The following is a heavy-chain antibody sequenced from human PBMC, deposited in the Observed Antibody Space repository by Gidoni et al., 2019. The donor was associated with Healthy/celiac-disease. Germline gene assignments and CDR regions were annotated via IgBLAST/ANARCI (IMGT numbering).Heavy chain of an antibody. J-gene: IGHJ6*02. CDR2: IKQDGSEK. Sequence: EVQLVESGGGLVQPGVSLRLSCAPSGFTFRSYWMSWVRQAPGKGLEWVVNIKQDGSEKYYVDSVKGRFTISRDNAKNSLYLQMNSLRAEDTAVYYCARDLVTVMGYYYYGMDVWGQGTTVTVSS. CDR3: ARDLVTVMGYYYYGMDV. D-gene: IGHD4-4*01. CDR1: GFTFRSYW. V-gene: IGHV3-7*03.